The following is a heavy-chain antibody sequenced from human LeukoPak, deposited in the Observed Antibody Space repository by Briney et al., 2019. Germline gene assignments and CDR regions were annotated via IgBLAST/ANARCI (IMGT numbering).Heavy chain of an antibody. J-gene: IGHJ4*02. CDR3: ARGYCTSSSCYNDY. Sequence: GGSLRLSCAASGFTFSSYAMSWVRQAPGKGLVWVSAISGSGGSTFYADPVKGRFTISRDNSKNTLYLQMNSLRAEDTAVYSCARGYCTSSSCYNDYWGQGTLVTVSS. CDR2: ISGSGGST. D-gene: IGHD2-2*02. CDR1: GFTFSSYA. V-gene: IGHV3-23*01.